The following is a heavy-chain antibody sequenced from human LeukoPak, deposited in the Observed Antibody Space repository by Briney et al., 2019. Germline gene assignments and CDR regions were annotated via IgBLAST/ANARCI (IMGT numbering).Heavy chain of an antibody. CDR2: IYPGDSDT. Sequence: ESLKISCKGSGYSFNTYWIGWVRQMPGKGLEWMGIIYPGDSDTRYSPSFQGQVTISADKSISTAYLQWSSLKASDTAMYYCARAYYYDSSGRENDAFDIWGQGTMVTVSS. CDR1: GYSFNTYW. J-gene: IGHJ3*02. V-gene: IGHV5-51*01. CDR3: ARAYYYDSSGRENDAFDI. D-gene: IGHD3-22*01.